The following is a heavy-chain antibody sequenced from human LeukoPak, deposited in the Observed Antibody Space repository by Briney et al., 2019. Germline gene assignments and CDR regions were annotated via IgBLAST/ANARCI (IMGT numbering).Heavy chain of an antibody. V-gene: IGHV4-39*01. CDR2: IYYSGST. D-gene: IGHD4-17*01. CDR1: GGSISSSSYY. CDR3: ARNDYGDYAY. J-gene: IGHJ4*02. Sequence: PSETLSLTCTVSGGSISSSSYYWGWIRQPPGKGLEWIGSIYYSGSTYYNPSLKSQVTISVDASKNQFSPKLSSVTAADTAVYYCARNDYGDYAYWGQGTLVTVSS.